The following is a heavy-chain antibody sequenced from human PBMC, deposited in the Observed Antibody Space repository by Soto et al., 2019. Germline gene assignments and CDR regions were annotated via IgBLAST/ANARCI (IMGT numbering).Heavy chain of an antibody. Sequence: SETLSLTCAVYGGSFSGYYWSWIRQPPGKGLEWIGEINHSGSTNYNPSLKSRVTISVDTSKNQFSLKLSSVTAADTAVYYCARWGQAGIPFDYWGQGTLVTVSS. CDR2: INHSGST. V-gene: IGHV4-34*01. D-gene: IGHD1-20*01. J-gene: IGHJ4*02. CDR1: GGSFSGYY. CDR3: ARWGQAGIPFDY.